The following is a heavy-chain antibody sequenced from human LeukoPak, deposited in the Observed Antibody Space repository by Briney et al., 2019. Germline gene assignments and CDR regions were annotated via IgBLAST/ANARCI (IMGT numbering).Heavy chain of an antibody. D-gene: IGHD6-13*01. CDR1: GYTFTGYD. Sequence: GASVKASCKASGYTFTGYDLHWVRQAPGHGLEWMGRINTDSGDTNYGQKFQGRFTMTRDTSNTTVYMEVSSLTSDDTAVYFCSTVCLSAAGRGGWGPGTLVTVS. CDR2: INTDSGDT. V-gene: IGHV1-2*06. J-gene: IGHJ4*02. CDR3: STVCLSAAGRGG.